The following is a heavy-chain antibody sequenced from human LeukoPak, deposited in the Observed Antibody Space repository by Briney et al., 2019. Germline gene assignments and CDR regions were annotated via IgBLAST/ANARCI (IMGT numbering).Heavy chain of an antibody. CDR1: GGTFSSYA. Sequence: SVKVSCKASGGTFSSYAISWVRQAPGQGLEWMGGIIPIFGTANYAQKFQGRVTITADESTSTAYMELSSLRSEDTAVYYCARDIGIVPAAFDPWGQGTLVTVSS. CDR2: IIPIFGTA. V-gene: IGHV1-69*13. J-gene: IGHJ5*02. CDR3: ARDIGIVPAAFDP. D-gene: IGHD2-2*01.